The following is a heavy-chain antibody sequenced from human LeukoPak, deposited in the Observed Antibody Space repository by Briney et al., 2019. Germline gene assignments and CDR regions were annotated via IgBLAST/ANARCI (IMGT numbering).Heavy chain of an antibody. CDR1: GGTFSSYA. CDR2: IIPILGIA. J-gene: IGHJ5*02. CDR3: ARQPITMIVPFDP. D-gene: IGHD3-22*01. Sequence: SVKVSCKASGGTFSSYAVSWVRQAPGQGLEWMGRIIPILGIANYAQKFQGRVTITADKSTSTAYMELSSLRSEDTAVYYCARQPITMIVPFDPWGQGTLVTVSS. V-gene: IGHV1-69*04.